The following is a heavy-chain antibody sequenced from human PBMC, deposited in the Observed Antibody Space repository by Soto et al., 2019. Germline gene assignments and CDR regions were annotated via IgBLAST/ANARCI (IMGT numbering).Heavy chain of an antibody. Sequence: GASVKVSCKASGYTFTGYYMHWVRQAPGQGLEWMGWINPNSGGTNYAQKFQGWVTMTRDTSISTAYMELSRLRSDDTAVYYCARDALPGYSSSWYRYYYGMDVWGQGTTVTVSS. D-gene: IGHD6-13*01. J-gene: IGHJ6*02. CDR1: GYTFTGYY. CDR2: INPNSGGT. V-gene: IGHV1-2*04. CDR3: ARDALPGYSSSWYRYYYGMDV.